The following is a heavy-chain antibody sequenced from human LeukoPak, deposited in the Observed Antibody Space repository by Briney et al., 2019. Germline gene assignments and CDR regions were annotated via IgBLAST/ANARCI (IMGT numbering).Heavy chain of an antibody. V-gene: IGHV4-30-4*01. CDR2: IYYSGST. J-gene: IGHJ4*02. CDR3: ARVTSYDILTGCVDY. D-gene: IGHD3-9*01. CDR1: GGSISSGDYY. Sequence: SETLSLTCTVSGGSISSGDYYWSWIRQPPGKGLEWIGYIYYSGSTYYNPSLKSRVTMSVDTSKNQFSLKLSSVTAADTAVYYCARVTSYDILTGCVDYWGQGTLVTVSS.